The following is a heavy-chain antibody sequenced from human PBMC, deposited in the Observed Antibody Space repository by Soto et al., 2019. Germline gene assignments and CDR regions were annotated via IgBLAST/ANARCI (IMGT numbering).Heavy chain of an antibody. V-gene: IGHV1-18*01. CDR2: ISAYNGNT. Sequence: ASVKVSCKASGYTFTSYGISWVRQAPGQGLEWMGWISAYNGNTNYAQKLQGRVTMTTDTSTSTAYMELRSLRSDDTAVYYCARSGCSGGSCYSYYFDYRGQRTPVTVYS. J-gene: IGHJ4*02. D-gene: IGHD2-15*01. CDR3: ARSGCSGGSCYSYYFDY. CDR1: GYTFTSYG.